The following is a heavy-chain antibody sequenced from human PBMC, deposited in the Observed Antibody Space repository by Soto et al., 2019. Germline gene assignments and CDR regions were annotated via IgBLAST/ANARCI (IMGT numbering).Heavy chain of an antibody. D-gene: IGHD3-3*01. J-gene: IGHJ4*02. CDR2: ISYDGSNK. V-gene: IGHV3-30-3*01. CDR1: GFTFSSYA. CDR3: AREIRFLECLLLDY. Sequence: PGGSLRLSCAASGFTFSSYAMHWVRQAPGKGLEWVAVISYDGSNKYYADSVKGRFTISRDNSKNTLYLQMNSLRAEDTAVYYCAREIRFLECLLLDYWGQGTLVTVSS.